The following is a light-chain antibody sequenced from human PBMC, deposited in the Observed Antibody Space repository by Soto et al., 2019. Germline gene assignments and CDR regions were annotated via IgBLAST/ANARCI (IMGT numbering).Light chain of an antibody. Sequence: QSVLTQPASVSGSPGQSITISCTGTSSDFDIDKYVSWYQQHPGKAPKLMIYQVTNRPSGVSNRFSGATSGNTASLTISGLQAEDEADYYCCSYTSSINYVFGTGTKLTVL. V-gene: IGLV2-14*01. J-gene: IGLJ1*01. CDR2: QVT. CDR3: CSYTSSINYV. CDR1: SSDFDIDKY.